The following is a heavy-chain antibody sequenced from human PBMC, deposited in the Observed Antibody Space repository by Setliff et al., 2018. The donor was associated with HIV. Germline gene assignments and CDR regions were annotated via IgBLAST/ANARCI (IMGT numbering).Heavy chain of an antibody. CDR3: ARILDMSSRTRTLYHAMDV. V-gene: IGHV3-48*03. CDR2: ISVSGFTI. CDR1: GFTFRNYD. J-gene: IGHJ6*02. D-gene: IGHD3-10*01. Sequence: QTGGSLRLSCAASGFTFRNYDMNWVRQAPGKGLEWVSFISVSGFTIHYADSVQGRFTISRDNARNSLSLQLNSLRADDTAVYYCARILDMSSRTRTLYHAMDVWGRGTTVTVSS.